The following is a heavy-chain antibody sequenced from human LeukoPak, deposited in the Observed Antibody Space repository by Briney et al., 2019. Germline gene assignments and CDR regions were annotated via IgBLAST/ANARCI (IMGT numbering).Heavy chain of an antibody. Sequence: PGGSLRLSCAASGFTFSSYGMHWVRQAPGKGLEWVAFIRYDGSNKYHADSVKGRFTISRDNSKNTLYLQMNSLRAEDTAVYYCAKDLQFHVPYWGQGTLVTVSS. J-gene: IGHJ4*02. CDR3: AKDLQFHVPY. CDR1: GFTFSSYG. D-gene: IGHD2-21*01. V-gene: IGHV3-30*02. CDR2: IRYDGSNK.